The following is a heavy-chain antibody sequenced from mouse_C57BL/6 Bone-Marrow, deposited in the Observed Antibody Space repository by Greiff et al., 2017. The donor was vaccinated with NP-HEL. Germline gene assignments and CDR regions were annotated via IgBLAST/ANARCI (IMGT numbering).Heavy chain of an antibody. V-gene: IGHV1-69*01. D-gene: IGHD2-5*01. Sequence: VQLQQSLAELVMPGASVKLSCKASGYTFTSYWMHWVKQRPGQGLEWIGEIDPSDSYTNYNQKFKGKATLTVDKSSSKAYMQLSSLTSEDSAVYSCARGDSNYEWYFDFCGTGTTVTVSS. CDR3: ARGDSNYEWYFDF. J-gene: IGHJ1*03. CDR1: GYTFTSYW. CDR2: IDPSDSYT.